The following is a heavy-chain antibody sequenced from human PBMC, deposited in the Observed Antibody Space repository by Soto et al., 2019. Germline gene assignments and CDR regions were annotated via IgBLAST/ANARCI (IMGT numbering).Heavy chain of an antibody. V-gene: IGHV1-18*04. D-gene: IGHD6-19*01. J-gene: IGHJ1*01. CDR2: ISAYNGNT. Sequence: ASVKVSCKASGYTFTSYGISWVRQAPGQGLEWMGWISAYNGNTNYARKLQGRVTMTTDTSTSTAYMELRSLRSDDTAVYYCARTSGIAVDGEGFYWRQGTVVTVSS. CDR3: ARTSGIAVDGEGFY. CDR1: GYTFTSYG.